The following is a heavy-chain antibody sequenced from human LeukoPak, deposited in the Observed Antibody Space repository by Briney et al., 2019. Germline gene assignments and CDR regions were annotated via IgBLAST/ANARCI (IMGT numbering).Heavy chain of an antibody. D-gene: IGHD4/OR15-4a*01. CDR2: ISYDGRNE. J-gene: IGHJ6*02. CDR3: AVTMSTTGYYYGMDV. CDR1: GFTFSSYS. Sequence: PGGSLRLSCAASGFTFSSYSIHWFRQAPGKGLEWVTVISYDGRNEYYADSVKGRFTISRDNSKNTLFLQMNSLRAEDTAVYYCAVTMSTTGYYYGMDVWGQGTAVTVSS. V-gene: IGHV3-30*03.